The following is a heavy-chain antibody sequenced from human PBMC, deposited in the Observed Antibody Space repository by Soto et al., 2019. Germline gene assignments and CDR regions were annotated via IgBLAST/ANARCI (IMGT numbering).Heavy chain of an antibody. CDR2: INPNSGGT. J-gene: IGHJ4*02. Sequence: ASVKVSCKASGYTFTGYYMHWVRQAPGQGLEWMGWINPNSGGTNYAQKFQGWVTMTRDTSISTAYMELSRLRSDDTAVYYCARDKYAYYYDSSGYSYYFDYWGQGTLVTVSS. CDR3: ARDKYAYYYDSSGYSYYFDY. V-gene: IGHV1-2*04. D-gene: IGHD3-22*01. CDR1: GYTFTGYY.